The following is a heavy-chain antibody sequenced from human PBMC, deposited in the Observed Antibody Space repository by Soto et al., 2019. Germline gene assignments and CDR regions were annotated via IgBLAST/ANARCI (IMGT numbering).Heavy chain of an antibody. CDR3: VGGLRFLEWLLYYYYYMDV. CDR2: IYYSGST. D-gene: IGHD3-3*01. J-gene: IGHJ6*03. CDR1: GGSISSSSYY. V-gene: IGHV4-39*01. Sequence: QLQLQESGPGLVKPSETLSLTCTVSGGSISSSSYYWGWIRQPPGKGLEWIGSIYYSGSTYYNPSLTSRVTISVDTSKNQFSLKLSSVTAADTAVYYCVGGLRFLEWLLYYYYYMDVWGKGTTVTVSS.